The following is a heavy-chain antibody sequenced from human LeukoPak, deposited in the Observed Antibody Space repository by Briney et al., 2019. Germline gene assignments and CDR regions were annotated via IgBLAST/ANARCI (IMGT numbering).Heavy chain of an antibody. CDR3: VKGSKTSRPYYFDY. J-gene: IGHJ4*02. Sequence: GGSLRLSCAASGFSFSSYAMSWVRQIPEKGLEWVSAITGSGDDTFHADSVKGRFTISRDNSRNTLYLQMNSLRAEDTAVYHCVKGSKTSRPYYFDYWGQGALVTVSS. CDR2: ITGSGDDT. CDR1: GFSFSSYA. V-gene: IGHV3-23*01.